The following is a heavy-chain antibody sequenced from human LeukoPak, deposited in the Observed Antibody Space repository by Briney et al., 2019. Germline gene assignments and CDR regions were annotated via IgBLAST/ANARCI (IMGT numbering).Heavy chain of an antibody. Sequence: GGSLRLACAASGFTFSSYSMNWVRQAPGKGLEWVSSISSSSYIYYADSLKGRFTISRDNAKNSLYLQMNSLRAEDTAVYYCARSSDAFVGATKSYFQHWGQGTLVTVSS. CDR3: ARSSDAFVGATKSYFQH. CDR2: ISSSSYI. J-gene: IGHJ1*01. D-gene: IGHD1-26*01. V-gene: IGHV3-21*01. CDR1: GFTFSSYS.